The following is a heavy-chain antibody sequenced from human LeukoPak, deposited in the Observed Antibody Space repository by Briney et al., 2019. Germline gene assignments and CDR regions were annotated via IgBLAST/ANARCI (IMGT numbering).Heavy chain of an antibody. CDR2: VNHSGST. Sequence: SETLSLTCAVYGGSFSGYYWSWIRQPPGKGLEWIGEVNHSGSTNHNSSLKSRVTISVDTTKNQFSLKLSSVTAADTAVYYCARGSGYFLRWGQGTLVTVSS. CDR1: GGSFSGYY. J-gene: IGHJ4*02. V-gene: IGHV4-34*01. D-gene: IGHD2-15*01. CDR3: ARGSGYFLR.